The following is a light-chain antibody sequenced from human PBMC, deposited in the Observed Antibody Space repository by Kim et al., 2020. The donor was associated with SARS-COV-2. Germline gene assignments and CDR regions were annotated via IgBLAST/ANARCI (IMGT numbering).Light chain of an antibody. J-gene: IGKJ1*01. CDR3: QKCDSAPWT. Sequence: AFVGDRVTTTCRASQDISNYLAWFQLKPGKAPKLLIYAASALQPGVPSRFSGSGSGTDFTLTVTSLQPEDVATYYCQKCDSAPWTFGQGTKVDIK. V-gene: IGKV1-27*01. CDR2: AAS. CDR1: QDISNY.